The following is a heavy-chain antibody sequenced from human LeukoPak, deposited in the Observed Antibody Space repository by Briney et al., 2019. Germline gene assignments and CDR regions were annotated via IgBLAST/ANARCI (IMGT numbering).Heavy chain of an antibody. CDR1: GYTFSSYY. J-gene: IGHJ4*02. Sequence: ASVKVSCKASGYTFSSYYMHWVRQAPGQGLEWMGIINPSGGSTSYAQKFQGRVTMTRVTSTSTVYMELSSLRSEDTAVYYCARVSPHCSGGSCYFDSWGQGTLVTVSS. V-gene: IGHV1-46*01. CDR3: ARVSPHCSGGSCYFDS. D-gene: IGHD2-15*01. CDR2: INPSGGST.